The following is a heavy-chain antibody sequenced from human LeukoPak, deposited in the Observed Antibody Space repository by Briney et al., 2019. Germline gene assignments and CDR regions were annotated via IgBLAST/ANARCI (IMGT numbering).Heavy chain of an antibody. CDR2: ISGSGADT. CDR3: SKDSSYFDYTKSFDY. J-gene: IGHJ4*02. V-gene: IGHV3-23*01. CDR1: GFTFSSFA. Sequence: GGSLRLSRAAPGFTFSSFAMTWVRQAPGRGLEWVSGISGSGADTYYADSVRGRFTISRDNSKNTLYLQMNSLRAEDTAVYYCSKDSSYFDYTKSFDYWGQGTLVTVSS. D-gene: IGHD4-11*01.